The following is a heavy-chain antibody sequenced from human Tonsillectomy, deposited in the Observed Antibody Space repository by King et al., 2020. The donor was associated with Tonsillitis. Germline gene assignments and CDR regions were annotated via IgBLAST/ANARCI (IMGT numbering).Heavy chain of an antibody. CDR1: GYTFINYY. CDR2: INPSGGSA. V-gene: IGHV1-46*01. D-gene: IGHD2-2*01. J-gene: IGHJ4*02. CDR3: ARDVRPHSSRIDY. Sequence: QLVQSGAEVKKPGASVKVSCKASGYTFINYYMYWVRQAPGQGLEWMGMINPSGGSARYAQKFQGRVIMTRDTSTSTVYMELSSLRSDDTDVYYCARDVRPHSSRIDYWGQGTLVTVSS.